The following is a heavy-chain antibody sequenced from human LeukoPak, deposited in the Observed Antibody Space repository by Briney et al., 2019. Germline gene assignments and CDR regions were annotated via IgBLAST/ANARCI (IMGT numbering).Heavy chain of an antibody. Sequence: GGSLRLSCAASGFTFSSHSMNWVRQAPGKGLEWVSVIYSGGSTYYADSVKGRFTISRDNSKNTLYLQMNSLRAEDTAVYYCAREGDGSYYYFDYWGQGTLVTVSS. V-gene: IGHV3-53*01. CDR2: IYSGGST. CDR3: AREGDGSYYYFDY. D-gene: IGHD1-26*01. CDR1: GFTFSSHS. J-gene: IGHJ4*02.